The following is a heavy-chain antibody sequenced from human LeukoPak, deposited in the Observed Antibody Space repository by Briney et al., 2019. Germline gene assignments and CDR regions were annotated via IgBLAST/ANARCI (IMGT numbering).Heavy chain of an antibody. J-gene: IGHJ4*02. CDR1: GFTVSSNY. V-gene: IGHV3-53*01. Sequence: GGSLRLSCAASGFTVSSNYMSWVRQAPGKGLEWVSVIYSGGSTYYADSVKGRFTISRDNSKNTLYLRMNSLRAEDTAVYYCARGGGDSSGYYYETLRSWGQGTLVTVSS. CDR3: ARGGGDSSGYYYETLRS. D-gene: IGHD3-22*01. CDR2: IYSGGST.